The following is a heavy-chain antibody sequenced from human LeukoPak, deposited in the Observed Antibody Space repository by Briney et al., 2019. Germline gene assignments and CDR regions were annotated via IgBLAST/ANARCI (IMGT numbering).Heavy chain of an antibody. J-gene: IGHJ4*02. CDR3: ARDANPNWNSPSIDY. CDR2: IYTSGST. Sequence: SETLSLTCTVSGGSISSYYWSWIRQPAGKGLEWIGRIYTSGSTNYNPSLKSRVTMSVDTSKNQFSLKLSSVTAADTAVYYCARDANPNWNSPSIDYWGQGTLVTVSS. CDR1: GGSISSYY. D-gene: IGHD1-7*01. V-gene: IGHV4-4*07.